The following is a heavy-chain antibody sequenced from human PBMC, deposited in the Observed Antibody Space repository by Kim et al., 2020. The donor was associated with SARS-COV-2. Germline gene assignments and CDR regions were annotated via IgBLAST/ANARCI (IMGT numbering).Heavy chain of an antibody. J-gene: IGHJ4*02. D-gene: IGHD3-3*01. Sequence: KCQGRVTITRDTSANTAYMELSSLRSEDTAVYYCARDQHYDFWSGFFFSDWGQGTLVTVSS. V-gene: IGHV1-3*01. CDR3: ARDQHYDFWSGFFFSD.